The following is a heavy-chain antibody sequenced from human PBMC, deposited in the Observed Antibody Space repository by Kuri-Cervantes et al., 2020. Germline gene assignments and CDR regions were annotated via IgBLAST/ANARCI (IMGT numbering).Heavy chain of an antibody. V-gene: IGHV4-34*01. CDR2: INHGGST. CDR3: ARVGDYDSSGDGAFDV. J-gene: IGHJ3*01. Sequence: SQTLSLTCAVYGGSFSGYYWSWIRQAPGKGLEWIGEINHGGSTNYNPSLKSRVTISVDTSKNQFSLKLSSVTAADTAVYYCARVGDYDSSGDGAFDVWGQGTMVTVSS. D-gene: IGHD3-22*01. CDR1: GGSFSGYY.